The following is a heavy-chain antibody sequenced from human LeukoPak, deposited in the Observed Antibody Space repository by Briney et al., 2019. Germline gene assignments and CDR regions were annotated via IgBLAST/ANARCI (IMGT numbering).Heavy chain of an antibody. CDR3: AREVRVTTNYYYYYMDV. D-gene: IGHD4-11*01. J-gene: IGHJ6*03. CDR2: INPNSGGT. CDR1: GYTFSGYY. V-gene: IGHV1-2*02. Sequence: ASVKVSCKASGYTFSGYYVHWVRQAPGRGLEWMGWINPNSGGTNYAQKFQGRVTMTRDTSISTAYMELSRLRSDDTAVYYCAREVRVTTNYYYYYMDVWGKGTTVTVSS.